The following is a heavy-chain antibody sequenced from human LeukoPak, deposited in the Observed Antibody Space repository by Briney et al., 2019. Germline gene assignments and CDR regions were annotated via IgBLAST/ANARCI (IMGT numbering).Heavy chain of an antibody. J-gene: IGHJ4*02. CDR1: GDSISPYY. V-gene: IGHV4-59*01. CDR3: ARFSPRAMGNYLDF. D-gene: IGHD7-27*01. Sequence: PSETLSLTCTVSGDSISPYYWSWIRQPPGKGLEWIGYIYYSGSTNYNPSLKSRATISINTSQNQFSLKLSSVTAADTAVYYCARFSPRAMGNYLDFWGQGTLVTVSS. CDR2: IYYSGST.